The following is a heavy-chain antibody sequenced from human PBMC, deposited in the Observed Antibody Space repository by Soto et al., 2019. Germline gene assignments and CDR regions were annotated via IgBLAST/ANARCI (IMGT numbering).Heavy chain of an antibody. V-gene: IGHV3-23*01. CDR2: ISPRGRST. CDR3: AKEKELYYDSSGYSFDY. Sequence: PVGSLRLSCTASGFTFSNYAMNWVRQAPGGGLQWVSAISPRGRSTYYADSLKGRFTLSKDNSRNTLYVQMNSLRAEDTAEYYCAKEKELYYDSSGYSFDYWGQGTLVTVSS. D-gene: IGHD3-22*01. CDR1: GFTFSNYA. J-gene: IGHJ4*02.